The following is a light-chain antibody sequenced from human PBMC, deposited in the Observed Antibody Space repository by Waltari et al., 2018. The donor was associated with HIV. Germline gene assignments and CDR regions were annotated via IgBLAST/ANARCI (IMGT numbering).Light chain of an antibody. Sequence: EILLTQSPGTLSLSPGARATLSCRASQSVSTYLAWYQQNPGQAPRLLIFDASSRPTGIPDRFSGSGSGTDFTLTISRLEPEDFAVYYCQQYGSSPVTFGQGTKVEIK. V-gene: IGKV3-20*01. J-gene: IGKJ1*01. CDR2: DAS. CDR1: QSVSTY. CDR3: QQYGSSPVT.